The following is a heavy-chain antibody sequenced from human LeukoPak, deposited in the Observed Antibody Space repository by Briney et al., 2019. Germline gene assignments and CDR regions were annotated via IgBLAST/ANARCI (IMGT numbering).Heavy chain of an antibody. CDR1: GGSISSSTYY. Sequence: PSETLSLTCTVSGGSISSSTYYWGWIRQPPGKGLEWLGSIYYSGNTYHNPSLKSRLTISVDTSKNQFSLKLSSVTAADTAVYYCARLARMDCSGGSCYYPTYYYYYYMDVWGKGTTVTISS. CDR3: ARLARMDCSGGSCYYPTYYYYYYMDV. V-gene: IGHV4-39*01. D-gene: IGHD2-15*01. J-gene: IGHJ6*03. CDR2: IYYSGNT.